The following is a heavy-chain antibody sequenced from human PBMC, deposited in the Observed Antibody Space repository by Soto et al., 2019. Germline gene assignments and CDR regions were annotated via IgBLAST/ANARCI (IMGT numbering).Heavy chain of an antibody. Sequence: QVQLQESGPGLVKPSETLSLTCTVYGGSISSYYWSWIRQPPGKGLEWIGYIYYSGSTNYNPSLKSRVTISVDTSKNQFSLKLSSVTAADTAVYYCARDSKMDYWGQGTLVTVSS. CDR2: IYYSGST. V-gene: IGHV4-59*01. D-gene: IGHD4-4*01. CDR1: GGSISSYY. J-gene: IGHJ4*02. CDR3: ARDSKMDY.